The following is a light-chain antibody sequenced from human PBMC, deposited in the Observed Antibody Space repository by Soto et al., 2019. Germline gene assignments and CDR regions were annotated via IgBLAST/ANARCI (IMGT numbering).Light chain of an antibody. CDR2: KAS. V-gene: IGKV1-5*03. CDR1: QSISSW. J-gene: IGKJ2*01. CDR3: QQYNSWWI. Sequence: DIQMTQSPSTLSASVGDRVTITCRASQSISSWLAWYQQKPGKAPKLMIYKASSLESGVPSRFSGSGSGTEFTLTISSLQPDDFATYYCQQYNSWWIFGQGTKLEIK.